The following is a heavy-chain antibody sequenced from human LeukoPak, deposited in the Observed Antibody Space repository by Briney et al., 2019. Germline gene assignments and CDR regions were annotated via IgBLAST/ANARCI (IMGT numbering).Heavy chain of an antibody. CDR3: GRSKAAEGPTHNWFDP. CDR2: LSYSGTT. V-gene: IGHV4-39*02. CDR1: GGSISSSNNF. D-gene: IGHD6-25*01. J-gene: IGHJ5*02. Sequence: ASETLSLTRTVSGGSISSSNNFWGWVRQPPGKGLEWLGSLSYSGTTYYSPSLKSRVTMSVDTSKNHFSLRLTSVTAADTAVYYCGRSKAAEGPTHNWFDPWGQGTLVTVSS.